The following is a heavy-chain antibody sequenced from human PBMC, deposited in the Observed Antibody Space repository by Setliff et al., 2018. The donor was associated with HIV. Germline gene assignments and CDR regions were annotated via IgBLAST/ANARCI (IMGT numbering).Heavy chain of an antibody. D-gene: IGHD3-9*01. Sequence: PSETLSLTCTVPGGSINRSNYYWGWIRQPPGKGLAWIGTISYTGSTYYDPSLKSRVTLSLDTSKNQFFLKLSSVTAPDTAIYYCARQTWEYYDTLTGYYRSPKNFDSWGQGTLVTVSS. J-gene: IGHJ4*02. CDR3: ARQTWEYYDTLTGYYRSPKNFDS. CDR1: GGSINRSNYY. CDR2: ISYTGST. V-gene: IGHV4-39*01.